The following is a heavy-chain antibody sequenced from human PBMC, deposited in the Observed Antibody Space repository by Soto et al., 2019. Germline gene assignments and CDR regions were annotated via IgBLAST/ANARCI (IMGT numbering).Heavy chain of an antibody. CDR2: ISDDGVSK. Sequence: PGGSLRLSCAASGFTFSNYGMHWVRQAPGKGLEWVAVISDDGVSKYYADSVQGRFTISRDNSESVVLLQMNSLRPDDTAFYFCARAYYFGSGTSYTLYYWGQGTQVTVSS. CDR3: ARAYYFGSGTSYTLYY. CDR1: GFTFSNYG. J-gene: IGHJ4*02. D-gene: IGHD3-10*01. V-gene: IGHV3-30*03.